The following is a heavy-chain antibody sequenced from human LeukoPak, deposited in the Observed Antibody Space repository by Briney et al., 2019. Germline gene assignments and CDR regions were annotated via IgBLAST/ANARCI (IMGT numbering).Heavy chain of an antibody. D-gene: IGHD2-15*01. V-gene: IGHV5-51*01. CDR1: GYSFTSYW. J-gene: IGHJ3*02. CDR2: IYPGDSDT. CDR3: AIRLVVEPFLPGAFDI. Sequence: GESLKISCKGSGYSFTSYWIGWVRQMPGKGLGWMGIIYPGDSDTRYSPTFQGQVTISADKSISTAYLQWSSLKASDTAMYYCAIRLVVEPFLPGAFDIWGQGTMVTVSS.